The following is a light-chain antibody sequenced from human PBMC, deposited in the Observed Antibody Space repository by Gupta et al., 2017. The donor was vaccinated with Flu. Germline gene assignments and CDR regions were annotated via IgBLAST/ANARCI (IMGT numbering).Light chain of an antibody. CDR2: GAS. Sequence: ERVLTQSPAALSLAPGERATLSCRITKTINSKYLGWNQQKPGQAPRLVIYGASNRATGIPDRFSGSGSGTDFTLTISRVEPEDSAVYYCQFYAASPWTFGQGTRVEI. CDR1: KTINSKY. J-gene: IGKJ1*01. V-gene: IGKV3-20*01. CDR3: QFYAASPWT.